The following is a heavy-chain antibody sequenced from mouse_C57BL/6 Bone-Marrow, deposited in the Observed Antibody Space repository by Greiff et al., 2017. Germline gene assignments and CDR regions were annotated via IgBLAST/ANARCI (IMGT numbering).Heavy chain of an antibody. CDR1: GFTFSDYG. V-gene: IGHV5-15*01. D-gene: IGHD4-1*01. J-gene: IGHJ1*03. CDR3: ARQGESGIGYFDV. Sequence: EVKLMESGGGLVQPGGSLKLSCAASGFTFSDYGMAWVRQAPRQGPEWVAFISNLAYSIYYADTVTGRFTISRENAKNTLYLEMSSLRSEDTAMYYCARQGESGIGYFDVWGTGTTVTVSS. CDR2: ISNLAYSI.